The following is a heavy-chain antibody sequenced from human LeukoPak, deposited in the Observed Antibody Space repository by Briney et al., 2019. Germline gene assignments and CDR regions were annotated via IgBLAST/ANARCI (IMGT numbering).Heavy chain of an antibody. CDR3: ARPPYSGSYYLNY. V-gene: IGHV5-51*01. CDR2: IYPGDSDT. Sequence: GESLKISCKGSGYSFTSYWIGWVRQLPGKGLEWMGIIYPGDSDTRYSPSFQGQVTISADNSISTAYLQWSSLKASDTAMYYCARPPYSGSYYLNYWGQGTLVTVSS. D-gene: IGHD1-26*01. CDR1: GYSFTSYW. J-gene: IGHJ4*02.